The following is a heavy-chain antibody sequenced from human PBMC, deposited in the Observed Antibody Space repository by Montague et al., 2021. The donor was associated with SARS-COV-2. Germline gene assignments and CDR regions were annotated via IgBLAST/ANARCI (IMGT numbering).Heavy chain of an antibody. CDR1: GGSINSYY. CDR2: IYNSWST. Sequence: SETLSLTCAVSGGSINSYYWSWIRQPPWKGLEWIGYIYNSWSTIYNPSLKSQVTISIDAYKNQFSLKLNSVTAADTAVYYCSGRPTPSYSSGWYLFYYTMDVWGQGTTVTVSS. J-gene: IGHJ6*02. V-gene: IGHV4-59*01. D-gene: IGHD6-19*01. CDR3: SGRPTPSYSSGWYLFYYTMDV.